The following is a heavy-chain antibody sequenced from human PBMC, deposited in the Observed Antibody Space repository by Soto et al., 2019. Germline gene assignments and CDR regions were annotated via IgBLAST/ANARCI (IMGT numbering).Heavy chain of an antibody. D-gene: IGHD1-1*01. CDR3: AAGGSMGERRYYYYGMDV. CDR1: GFTFTSSA. CDR2: IVVGSGNT. V-gene: IGHV1-58*02. J-gene: IGHJ6*02. Sequence: QMQLVQSGPEVKKPGTSVKVSCKASGFTFTSSAMQWVRQARGQRLEWIGWIVVGSGNTNYAQKFQERVTITRDMSTSTAYMELSSLRSEDTAVYYGAAGGSMGERRYYYYGMDVWGQGTTVTVSS.